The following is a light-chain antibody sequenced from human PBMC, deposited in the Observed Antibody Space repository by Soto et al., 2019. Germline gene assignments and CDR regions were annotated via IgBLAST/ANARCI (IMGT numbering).Light chain of an antibody. CDR1: SGHSTNA. J-gene: IGLJ3*02. CDR2: LNGDGSL. V-gene: IGLV4-69*01. Sequence: QAVVTQSPSASASLGASVKLTCTLNSGHSTNAIAWHQQQPGKGPRYLMKLNGDGSLNKGDGIPDRFAGSSSGAERYLTISSLQSEDEADYYCQTWGTGIRVFGGGTKLTVL. CDR3: QTWGTGIRV.